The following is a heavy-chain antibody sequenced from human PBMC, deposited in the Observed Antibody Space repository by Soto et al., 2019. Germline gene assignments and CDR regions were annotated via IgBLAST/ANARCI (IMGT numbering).Heavy chain of an antibody. J-gene: IGHJ4*02. CDR3: ARDFIVGAPDYFDY. CDR1: GFTLSDYP. D-gene: IGHD1-26*01. Sequence: QVQLVESGGGVVQPGRSLSLSCAASGFTLSDYPIHWVRQAPGKGLEWVAVISYDGRVKYYVDSVKGRFTISRDDSKNTLYLQMNSLRVDDTAVYYCARDFIVGAPDYFDYWGQGTLVTVSS. CDR2: ISYDGRVK. V-gene: IGHV3-30*04.